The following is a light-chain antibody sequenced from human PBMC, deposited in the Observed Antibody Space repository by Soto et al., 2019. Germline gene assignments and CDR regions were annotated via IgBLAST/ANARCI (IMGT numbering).Light chain of an antibody. V-gene: IGKV3-11*01. CDR2: DTS. Sequence: EIVLTQSPATLPLSPGERATLSCRASESITRYLAWYQQKPGQAPRLLIYDTSNRATGVPARFSGSGSGTDFTLTISNLEPEDFALYYCQQRGSWPLTFGGGTKVEIK. J-gene: IGKJ4*01. CDR3: QQRGSWPLT. CDR1: ESITRY.